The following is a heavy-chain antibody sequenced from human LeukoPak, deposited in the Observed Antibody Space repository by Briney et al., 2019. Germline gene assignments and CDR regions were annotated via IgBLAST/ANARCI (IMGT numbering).Heavy chain of an antibody. CDR2: IYSGGST. D-gene: IGHD3-16*01. CDR1: GFTVSSNY. J-gene: IGHJ4*02. CDR3: AKSDYTYASTAGPDY. Sequence: PGGSLRLSCAASGFTVSSNYMSWVRQAPGKGLEWVSVIYSGGSTYYADSVKGRFTISRDNSKNTLYLQMNSLRAEDTAVYYCAKSDYTYASTAGPDYWGQGTLVTVSS. V-gene: IGHV3-66*01.